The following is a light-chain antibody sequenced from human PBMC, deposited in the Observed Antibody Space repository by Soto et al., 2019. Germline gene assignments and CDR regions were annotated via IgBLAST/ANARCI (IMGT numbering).Light chain of an antibody. CDR2: DAS. CDR3: QQRSNWPLT. V-gene: IGKV3-11*01. Sequence: EIVMTQSPATLSVSPGERGTLSCRASQSVSSYLAWYQQKPGQAPRLLIYDASNRATGIPARFSGSGSGTDFTLTISSLEPEDFAVYYCQQRSNWPLTFGGGTKVDIK. CDR1: QSVSSY. J-gene: IGKJ4*01.